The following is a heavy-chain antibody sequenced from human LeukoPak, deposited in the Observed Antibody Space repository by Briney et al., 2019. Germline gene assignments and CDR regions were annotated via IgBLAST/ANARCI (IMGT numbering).Heavy chain of an antibody. CDR2: IYYSGST. CDR1: GGSISSYY. CDR3: ARLLRVNYYSDY. D-gene: IGHD3-22*01. V-gene: IGHV4-59*01. Sequence: SETLSLTCTVSGGSISSYYWSWIRQPPGKGLEWIGYIYYSGSTNYNPSLKSRVTISVDTSKNQFSLKLSSVTAADTAVYYCARLLRVNYYSDYWGQGTLVTVSS. J-gene: IGHJ4*02.